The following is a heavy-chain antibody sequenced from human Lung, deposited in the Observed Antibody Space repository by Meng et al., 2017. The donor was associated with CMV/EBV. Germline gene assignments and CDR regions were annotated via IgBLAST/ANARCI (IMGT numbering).Heavy chain of an antibody. J-gene: IGHJ4*02. CDR2: ISETSSYI. Sequence: GEXMKISCAASGFTFNSYAMNWVRQAPGKGLEWVSYISETSSYIYYADSVKGRFTISRDNANKSLYLQMNSLRAEDTALYYCVRDWKYSWGQGTLVTVSS. CDR1: GFTFNSYA. D-gene: IGHD1-1*01. CDR3: VRDWKYS. V-gene: IGHV3-21*01.